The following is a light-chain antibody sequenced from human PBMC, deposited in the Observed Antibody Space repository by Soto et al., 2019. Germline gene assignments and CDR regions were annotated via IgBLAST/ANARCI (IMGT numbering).Light chain of an antibody. CDR3: QQTYGNPPT. Sequence: DIQMTHSPSSLSTSVGSRFNITCRASENIRDFVNWYQQKPGKAPNLLIYGASTLQGGVPSRLSGSGSATDFTLTISSLQHEDFATYYCQQTYGNPPTFGQGTKVDIK. CDR2: GAS. V-gene: IGKV1-39*01. J-gene: IGKJ1*01. CDR1: ENIRDF.